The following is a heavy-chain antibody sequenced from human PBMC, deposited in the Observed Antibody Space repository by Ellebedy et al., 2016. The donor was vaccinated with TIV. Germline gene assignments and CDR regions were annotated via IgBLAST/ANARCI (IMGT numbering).Heavy chain of an antibody. J-gene: IGHJ4*02. CDR2: ISSDGSNK. V-gene: IGHV3-30*03. CDR3: ARGGSSGSSDY. D-gene: IGHD3-10*01. CDR1: GFTFRSHG. Sequence: GGSLRLXXVASGFTFRSHGIYWVRQAPGKGLEWVAVISSDGSNKYYADSVEGRFTISRDNSKNTLYLQMNSLRTDDMAVYYCARGGSSGSSDYWGQGTLATVSS.